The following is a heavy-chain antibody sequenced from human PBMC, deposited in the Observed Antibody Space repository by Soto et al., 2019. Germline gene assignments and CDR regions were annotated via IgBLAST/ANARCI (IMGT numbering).Heavy chain of an antibody. CDR3: ARDETSITLYYYGMDV. V-gene: IGHV6-1*01. D-gene: IGHD1-20*01. CDR2: TYYRSKWYN. J-gene: IGHJ6*02. Sequence: SQTLSLTCAISGASVSSNSAAWNWIRQSPSRGLEWLGRTYYRSKWYNDYAVSVKSRITINPDTSKNQFSLQLNSVTPEDTAVYYCARDETSITLYYYGMDVWGQGTTVTVSS. CDR1: GASVSSNSAA.